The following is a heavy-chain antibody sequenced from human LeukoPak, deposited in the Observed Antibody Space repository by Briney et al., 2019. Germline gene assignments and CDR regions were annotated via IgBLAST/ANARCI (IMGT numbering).Heavy chain of an antibody. Sequence: GGSLRLSCAASGFTFSSYTMNWVRQAPGKGLEWVSSISGGSSFIYHADSMRGRFTISRDNAKNSLYLQMNSLRAEDTAVYYCSRGRLFGDYWGQGALVTVSS. CDR1: GFTFSSYT. D-gene: IGHD2-21*02. J-gene: IGHJ4*02. CDR3: SRGRLFGDY. V-gene: IGHV3-21*01. CDR2: ISGGSSFI.